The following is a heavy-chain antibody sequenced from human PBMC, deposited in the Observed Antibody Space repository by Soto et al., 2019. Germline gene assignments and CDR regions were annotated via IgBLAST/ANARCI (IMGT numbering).Heavy chain of an antibody. V-gene: IGHV1-18*01. CDR1: GYTFTSYG. J-gene: IGHJ5*02. CDR2: ISAYNGNT. CDR3: ARDYCSGGSCYLSGFDP. D-gene: IGHD2-15*01. Sequence: ASVKVSCKASGYTFTSYGISWVRQAPGQGLEWMGWISAYNGNTNYAQKNQGRVTMTTDTSTSTAFMELRSLSSDYTAVFFCARDYCSGGSCYLSGFDPWGQGTLVTVSS.